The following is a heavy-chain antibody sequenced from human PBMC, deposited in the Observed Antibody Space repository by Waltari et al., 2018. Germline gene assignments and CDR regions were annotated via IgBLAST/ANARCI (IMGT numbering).Heavy chain of an antibody. CDR3: ARARRGYSYGIDY. J-gene: IGHJ4*02. Sequence: QVQLQESGPELVKPSETLSLTCTVSGGSISSYYWSWIRQPPGKGLEWIGYIYYSGSTTYNPSLTSRVTISVDTSKNQFSLKLSSVTAADTAVYYCARARRGYSYGIDYWGQGTLVTVSS. D-gene: IGHD5-18*01. V-gene: IGHV4-59*01. CDR1: GGSISSYY. CDR2: IYYSGST.